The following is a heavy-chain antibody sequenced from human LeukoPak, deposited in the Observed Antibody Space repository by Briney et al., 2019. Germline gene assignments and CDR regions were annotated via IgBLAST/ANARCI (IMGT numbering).Heavy chain of an antibody. CDR2: ISSSSSYI. J-gene: IGHJ6*03. CDR1: GFTLSSYS. Sequence: GGSLRLSCAASGFTLSSYSMNWVRQAPGKGLEWVSCISSSSSYIYYADSVKGRFTISRDNAKKSLYLQMNSLRAEDTAVYYCARAGQEWLRLYYMDVWGKGTTVTVSS. V-gene: IGHV3-21*01. D-gene: IGHD5-12*01. CDR3: ARAGQEWLRLYYMDV.